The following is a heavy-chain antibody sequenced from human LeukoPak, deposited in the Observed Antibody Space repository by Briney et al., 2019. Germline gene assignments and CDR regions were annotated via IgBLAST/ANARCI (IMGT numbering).Heavy chain of an antibody. CDR2: IYPGDSDT. V-gene: IGHV5-51*01. CDR1: GYSFTSYW. D-gene: IGHD7-27*01. J-gene: IGHJ5*02. Sequence: GESLKISCKGSGYSFTSYWIGWVRQLPGKGLEWMGIIYPGDSDTRYSPSFQGQVTISADKSISTAYLQWNSLTTSDTAIYYCATLRKQLGGWFDPWGQGTLVTVSS. CDR3: ATLRKQLGGWFDP.